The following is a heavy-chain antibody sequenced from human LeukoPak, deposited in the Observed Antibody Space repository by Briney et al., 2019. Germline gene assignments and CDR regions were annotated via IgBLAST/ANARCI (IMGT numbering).Heavy chain of an antibody. J-gene: IGHJ4*02. V-gene: IGHV4-59*01. CDR3: ARERCSGGSCYGVGNWGGFDY. CDR1: GGSISSYY. CDR2: IYYSGST. D-gene: IGHD2-15*01. Sequence: SETLSLTCTVSGGSISSYYWSWIRQPPGKGLEWIGYIYYSGSTNYNPSLKSRVTISVDTSKNQFSLKLSSVTAADTAVYYCARERCSGGSCYGVGNWGGFDYWGQGTLVTVSS.